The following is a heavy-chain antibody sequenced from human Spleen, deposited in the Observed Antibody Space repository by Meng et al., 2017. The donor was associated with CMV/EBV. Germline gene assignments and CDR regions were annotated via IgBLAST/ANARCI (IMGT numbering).Heavy chain of an antibody. V-gene: IGHV1-46*01. CDR3: ARDLVGYDAFDV. CDR2: INPDGGTT. D-gene: IGHD3-22*01. Sequence: ASVKVSCKASGYTFITYYIHWVRQAPGQGLEWMGRINPDGGTTTYSQKFPGGVTLTSDTSTNTVYMELSRLRYEDTAVYYCARDLVGYDAFDVWGQGTMVTVSS. CDR1: GYTFITYY. J-gene: IGHJ3*01.